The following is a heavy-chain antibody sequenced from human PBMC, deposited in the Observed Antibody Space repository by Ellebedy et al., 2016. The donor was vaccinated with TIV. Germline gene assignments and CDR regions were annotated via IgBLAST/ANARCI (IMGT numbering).Heavy chain of an antibody. V-gene: IGHV5-51*01. Sequence: GGSLRLSXKGSGYSFTSYWIGWVRQMPGKGLEWMGIIYPGDSDTRYSPSFQGQVTISADKSISTAYLQWSSLKASDTAMYYCARRGYNWFDPWGRGTLVTVSS. CDR3: ARRGYNWFDP. J-gene: IGHJ5*02. CDR1: GYSFTSYW. CDR2: IYPGDSDT.